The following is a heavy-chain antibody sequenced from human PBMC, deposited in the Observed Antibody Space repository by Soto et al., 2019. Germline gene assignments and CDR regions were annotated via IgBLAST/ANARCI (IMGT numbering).Heavy chain of an antibody. J-gene: IGHJ4*02. Sequence: QEQLVESGGGVVQPGTSLRLSCTASGFSFSTYAMYWVRQAPGKGLEWVAIISYDGSNAQYADSVKGRFTVARDNSKNTLYLQMHSLTAEDTAVYYCARHRFNYYDDTVYYYFDYWGQGTLVTVSS. V-gene: IGHV3-30*04. CDR1: GFSFSTYA. D-gene: IGHD3-22*01. CDR2: ISYDGSNA. CDR3: ARHRFNYYDDTVYYYFDY.